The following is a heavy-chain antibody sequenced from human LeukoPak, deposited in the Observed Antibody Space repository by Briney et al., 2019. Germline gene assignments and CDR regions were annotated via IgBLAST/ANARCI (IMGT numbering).Heavy chain of an antibody. Sequence: GGSLRLSCAASGFTFSSYEMNWVRQAPGKGLEWVSYISSSGSTIYYADSVKGRFTISRDNAKNSLYLQMNSLRAEDTAVYYCAGVIGDPVGAPESVDYWGQGTLVTVSS. CDR1: GFTFSSYE. CDR3: AGVIGDPVGAPESVDY. J-gene: IGHJ4*02. D-gene: IGHD1-26*01. CDR2: ISSSGSTI. V-gene: IGHV3-48*03.